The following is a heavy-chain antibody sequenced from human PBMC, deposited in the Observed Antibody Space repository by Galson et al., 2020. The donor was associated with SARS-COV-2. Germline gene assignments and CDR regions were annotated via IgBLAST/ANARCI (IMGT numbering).Heavy chain of an antibody. CDR3: ATGGTVITLGDS. J-gene: IGHJ4*02. V-gene: IGHV3-30*04. CDR2: ISYDETNK. CDR1: GFPFNIYA. D-gene: IGHD3-16*01. Sequence: CAASGFPFNIYAMHWVRQAPGKGLEWVAVISYDETNKSYADSVKGRFTISRDNSKNTLYLHMNSLRPEDTAVYYCATGGTVITLGDSWGQGPLVTVSS.